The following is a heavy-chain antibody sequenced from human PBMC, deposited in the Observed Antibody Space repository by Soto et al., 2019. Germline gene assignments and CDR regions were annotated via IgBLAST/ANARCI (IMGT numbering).Heavy chain of an antibody. J-gene: IGHJ6*02. CDR3: ARDIESVTAKHFFYYYAMDV. Sequence: ASVNVSCKPSGFTFGNYCLNWVRQAPGQGLEWMGWVSANNGHTNYAQNLQGRVSMTTDTSTSTAYMELRGLTFDDTAVYYCARDIESVTAKHFFYYYAMDVWGQGTTVTVSS. CDR2: VSANNGHT. CDR1: GFTFGNYC. D-gene: IGHD2-8*01. V-gene: IGHV1-18*01.